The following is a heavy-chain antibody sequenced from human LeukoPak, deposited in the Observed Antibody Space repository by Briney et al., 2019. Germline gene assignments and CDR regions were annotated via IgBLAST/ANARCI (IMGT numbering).Heavy chain of an antibody. CDR3: ARLRFLGPVEGCAWFDP. D-gene: IGHD3-3*01. V-gene: IGHV5-51*01. CDR2: IYPDDSDT. J-gene: IGHJ5*02. Sequence: GGSLQISCKGSGSLFTSYGIGGVRQMPGKGLEWMGIIYPDDSDTRYSPSFQGQVAISADKSISTAYLQWSSLKASDTAMYYCARLRFLGPVEGCAWFDPWGQGTLVTVSS. CDR1: GSLFTSYG.